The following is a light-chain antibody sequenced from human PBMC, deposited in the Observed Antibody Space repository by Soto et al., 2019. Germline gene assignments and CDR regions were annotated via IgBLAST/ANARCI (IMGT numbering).Light chain of an antibody. J-gene: IGLJ3*02. CDR3: SSYTSSSTWV. Sequence: QSVLTQPAXVSGXPXQSIXXXXXXTSSDVGXXXXVSWYQQHPGKAXXLMIYEVSNRPSGVSNRFSGSKSGNTASLTISGLQAEDEADYYCSSYTSSSTWVFGGGTKLTVL. V-gene: IGLV2-14*01. CDR2: EVS. CDR1: SSDVGXXXX.